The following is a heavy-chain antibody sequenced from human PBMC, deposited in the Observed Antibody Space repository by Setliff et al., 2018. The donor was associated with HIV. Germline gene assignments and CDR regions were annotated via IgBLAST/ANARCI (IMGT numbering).Heavy chain of an antibody. Sequence: LRLSCAASGFTFSNYAVHWVRQAPGKGLEWVAFISYDGSTKFYADSVKGRFTISRDTAKNTLFLQLNSLRAEDTAVYYCAANIMGLTPDDYWGQGTLVTVSS. V-gene: IGHV3-30*04. J-gene: IGHJ4*02. D-gene: IGHD1-26*01. CDR2: ISYDGSTK. CDR3: AANIMGLTPDDY. CDR1: GFTFSNYA.